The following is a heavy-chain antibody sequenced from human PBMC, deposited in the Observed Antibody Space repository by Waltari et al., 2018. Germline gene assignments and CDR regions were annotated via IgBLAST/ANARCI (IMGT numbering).Heavy chain of an antibody. CDR3: ARAPVAADYFDY. CDR1: GFTVTSNY. J-gene: IGHJ4*02. V-gene: IGHV3-53*01. CDR2: IYSGGST. Sequence: EVQLVESGGGLIQPGGSLRLSCAASGFTVTSNYTRWVRQAPGKGLEWVSVIYSGGSTYYADSVKGRFTISRDNSKNTLYLQMNSLRAEDTAVYYCARAPVAADYFDYWGQGTLVTVSS.